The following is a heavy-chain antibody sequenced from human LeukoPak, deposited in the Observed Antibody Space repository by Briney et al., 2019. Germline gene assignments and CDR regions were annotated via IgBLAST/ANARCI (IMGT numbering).Heavy chain of an antibody. CDR2: IKQDGSEE. J-gene: IGHJ3*01. Sequence: PGGSLRLSCAASGFTVSSNYMSWVRQAPGKGLEWVANIKQDGSEEYYLQSVRGRFTVSRDNAQSAVFLQMTNLRADDTAVYYCARWKMELQRNAFDFWGQGTVVTVSS. D-gene: IGHD1-26*01. V-gene: IGHV3-7*01. CDR1: GFTVSSNY. CDR3: ARWKMELQRNAFDF.